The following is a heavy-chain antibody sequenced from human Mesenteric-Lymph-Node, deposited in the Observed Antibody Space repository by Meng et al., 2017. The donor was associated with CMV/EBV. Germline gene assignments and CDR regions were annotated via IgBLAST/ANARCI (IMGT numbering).Heavy chain of an antibody. CDR2: ISSSGSTI. D-gene: IGHD2-2*02. V-gene: IGHV3-48*03. J-gene: IGHJ6*02. CDR3: ARGDCSSTSCYTGGYYYGMDV. CDR1: GFTFSSYE. Sequence: GESLKISCAASGFTFSSYEMNWVRQAPGKGLEWASYISSSGSTIYYADSVKGRFTISRDNAKNSLYLQMNSLRAEDTAVYYCARGDCSSTSCYTGGYYYGMDVWGQGTTVTVSS.